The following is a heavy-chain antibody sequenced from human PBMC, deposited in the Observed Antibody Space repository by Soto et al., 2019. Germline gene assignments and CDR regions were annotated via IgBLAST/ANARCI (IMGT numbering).Heavy chain of an antibody. Sequence: DVQLVESGGALVQPGGSLRLSCAASGFIFSSYSMNWVRQAPGKGLEWLSYIDSRSSHTYYSDSVKGRFTISRDNAKHSLYLQMNSLRAENTAVYYYVRDADRVPTGQHMVHGDYWGEGTLVTVSS. CDR2: IDSRSSHT. CDR3: VRDADRVPTGQHMVHGDY. CDR1: GFIFSSYS. J-gene: IGHJ4*02. D-gene: IGHD5-12*01. V-gene: IGHV3-48*01.